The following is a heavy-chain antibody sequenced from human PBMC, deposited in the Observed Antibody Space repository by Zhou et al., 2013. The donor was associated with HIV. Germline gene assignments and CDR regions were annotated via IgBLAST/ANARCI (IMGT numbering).Heavy chain of an antibody. CDR2: LSAHNGNT. CDR1: TYTFRTYG. V-gene: IGHV1-18*01. CDR3: ATYGPGYNWMYK. Sequence: QTHLRQSGPEVKRPGASVRVSCMASTYTFRTYGLAWVRQAPGQGLEWMGWLSAHNGNTNYAQKFQDRITISTDTSAKTAYLQLRSLKSDDTAVYYCATYGPGYNWMYKWGQGTLVTVSS. D-gene: IGHD1-20*01. J-gene: IGHJ1*01.